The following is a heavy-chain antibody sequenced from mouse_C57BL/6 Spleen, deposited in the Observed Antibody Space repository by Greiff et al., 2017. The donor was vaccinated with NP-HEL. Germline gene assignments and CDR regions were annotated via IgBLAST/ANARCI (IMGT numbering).Heavy chain of an antibody. CDR1: GYAFTNYL. CDR3: ARSGGLGNY. Sequence: VKLMESGAELVRPGTSVKVSCKASGYAFTNYLIAWVKQRPGQGLEWIGVINPGSGGTNYNEKFKGKATLTADKSSSTAYMQLSSLTSEDSAVYFCARSGGLGNYWGQGTTLTVSS. J-gene: IGHJ2*01. V-gene: IGHV1-54*01. D-gene: IGHD4-1*01. CDR2: INPGSGGT.